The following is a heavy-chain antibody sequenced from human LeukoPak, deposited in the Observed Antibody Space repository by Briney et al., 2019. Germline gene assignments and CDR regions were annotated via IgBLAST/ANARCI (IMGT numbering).Heavy chain of an antibody. CDR1: GGSFSGYY. CDR3: ARGPPGYYDSSGYYPN. D-gene: IGHD3-22*01. V-gene: IGHV4-34*01. Sequence: SETLSLTCAVYGGSFSGYYWSWIRQPPGKGLEWIGEINHSGSTNYNPSLKSRVTISVDTSKNQFSLKLSSVTAADTAVYCCARGPPGYYDSSGYYPNWGQGTLVTVSS. CDR2: INHSGST. J-gene: IGHJ4*02.